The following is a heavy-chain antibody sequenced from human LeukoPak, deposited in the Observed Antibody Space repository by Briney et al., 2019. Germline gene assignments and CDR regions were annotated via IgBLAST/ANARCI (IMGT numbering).Heavy chain of an antibody. V-gene: IGHV4-61*02. CDR1: GGSISSGSYY. Sequence: PSETLSLTCTVSGGSISSGSYYWSWIRQPAGKGLEWIGRIYTSGSTNYNPSLKSRVTISVDTSKNQFSLKLSSVTAADTAVYYCARESSPYYDFWSGYYGSENWFDSWGQGTLVTVSS. CDR3: ARESSPYYDFWSGYYGSENWFDS. D-gene: IGHD3-3*01. J-gene: IGHJ5*01. CDR2: IYTSGST.